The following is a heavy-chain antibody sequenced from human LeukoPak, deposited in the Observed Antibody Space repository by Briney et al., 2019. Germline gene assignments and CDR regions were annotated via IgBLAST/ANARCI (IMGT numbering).Heavy chain of an antibody. V-gene: IGHV3-23*01. CDR2: ISGSGGST. D-gene: IGHD1-20*01. CDR1: GFTFSSYA. Sequence: GGSLRLSCAASGFTFSSYAMTWVRQAGGKGLEWVSAISGSGGSTYYADSVKGRFTISRDNSKNTLYLQMSSLRAEDTAVYYCAKPKDNSLYCFDYWGQGTLVTVSS. J-gene: IGHJ4*02. CDR3: AKPKDNSLYCFDY.